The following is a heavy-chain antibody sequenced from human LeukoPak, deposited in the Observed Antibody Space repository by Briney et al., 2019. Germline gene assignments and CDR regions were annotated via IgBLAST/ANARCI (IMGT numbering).Heavy chain of an antibody. CDR3: ATYYGSGSYYLQVFDY. D-gene: IGHD3-10*01. J-gene: IGHJ4*02. V-gene: IGHV1-24*01. Sequence: ASMKVSCKVSGYTLTELSMHWVRQAPGKGLEWMGGFDPEDGETIYAQKFQGRVTMTEDTSTDTAYMELSSLRSEDTAVYYCATYYGSGSYYLQVFDYWGQGTLVTVSS. CDR2: FDPEDGET. CDR1: GYTLTELS.